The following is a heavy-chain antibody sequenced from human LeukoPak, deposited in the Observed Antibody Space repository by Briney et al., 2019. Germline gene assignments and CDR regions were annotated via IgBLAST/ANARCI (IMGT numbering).Heavy chain of an antibody. V-gene: IGHV4-39*01. Sequence: PSETLSLTCTVSGGSISSSSYYWGWIRQTPGKGLEWIGSIYYTGSTYYNPSLKSRVTISVDTSKNQFSLKLSSVTAADTAVYYCARQYDSSGYYYFDYWGQGTLVTVSS. CDR2: IYYTGST. J-gene: IGHJ4*02. D-gene: IGHD3-22*01. CDR3: ARQYDSSGYYYFDY. CDR1: GGSISSSSYY.